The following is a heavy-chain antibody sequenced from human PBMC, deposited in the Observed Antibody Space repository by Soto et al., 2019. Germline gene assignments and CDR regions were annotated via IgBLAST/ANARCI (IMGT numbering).Heavy chain of an antibody. Sequence: QVQLQESGPGLVKPSETLSLTCTVSGGSISTYYWNWIRQPPGKGLEWIGYIYHSGATNYNPSLKSRLTMSVDTSKHQFSLRLSSVTAADTAVYYCTRDPHDYGDYRFDPWGQGTLVIVSS. D-gene: IGHD4-17*01. CDR2: IYHSGAT. CDR3: TRDPHDYGDYRFDP. J-gene: IGHJ5*02. CDR1: GGSISTYY. V-gene: IGHV4-59*01.